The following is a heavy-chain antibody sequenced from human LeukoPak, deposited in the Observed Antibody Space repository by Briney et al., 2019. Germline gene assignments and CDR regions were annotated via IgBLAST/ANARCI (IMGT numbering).Heavy chain of an antibody. J-gene: IGHJ4*02. D-gene: IGHD6-13*01. CDR2: ISSSSSYI. CDR3: ARLQLVGGRDFDY. CDR1: GFTFSNAW. V-gene: IGHV3-21*01. Sequence: GGSLRLSCAASGFTFSNAWMSWVRQAPGKGLEWVSSISSSSSYIYYADSVKGRFTISRDNAKNSLYLQMNSLRAEDTAVYYCARLQLVGGRDFDYWGQGTLVTVSS.